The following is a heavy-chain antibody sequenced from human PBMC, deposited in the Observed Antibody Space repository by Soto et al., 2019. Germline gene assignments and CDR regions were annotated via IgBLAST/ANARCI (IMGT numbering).Heavy chain of an antibody. V-gene: IGHV1-46*01. CDR2: INPNGGST. D-gene: IGHD3-10*01. Sequence: ASVKVSCKVSGYTLAELSMHWVRQAPGHGLEWMGVINPNGGSTRFAQTFQGRVTMTRDTSTSTVYMKLRSLRSEDTAVYYCARSSGGALGIIIAGSNWFAPWGQGTLVTVSS. CDR3: ARSSGGALGIIIAGSNWFAP. J-gene: IGHJ5*02. CDR1: GYTLAELS.